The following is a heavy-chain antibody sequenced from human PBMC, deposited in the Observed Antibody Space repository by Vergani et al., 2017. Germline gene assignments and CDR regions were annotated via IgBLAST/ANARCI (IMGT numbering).Heavy chain of an antibody. J-gene: IGHJ6*03. CDR1: GFSLNTRGVS. CDR2: IYWNDDQ. V-gene: IGHV2-5*04. CDR3: VYRKAECGTTGCFCPCYYYYYMDV. Sequence: QITLKESGPTLVKPTQTLTLTCTFSGFSLNTRGVSVAWIRQPPGKALDWLALIYWNDDQHYSPSLNNRVTITKDTSKNQVVLTMTNMDYVDTGTYYCVYRKAECGTTGCFCPCYYYYYMDVWGKGTTVTVSS. D-gene: IGHD1-7*01.